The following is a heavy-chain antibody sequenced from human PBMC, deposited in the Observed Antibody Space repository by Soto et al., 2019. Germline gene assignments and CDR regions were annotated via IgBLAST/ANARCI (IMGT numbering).Heavy chain of an antibody. J-gene: IGHJ3*02. Sequence: QVQLMQSGAEVKNPGSSVTVSCKASGGTFSSYTISWVRQAPGQGLKWMGRIIPILGIANYAQKFKGRVTITADKYTSTAYTELSSLRSEVTAVSYWASGDYCSGVSCYLGYKARGAFDISGQGTMVTVSS. D-gene: IGHD2-15*01. CDR1: GGTFSSYT. CDR3: ASGDYCSGVSCYLGYKARGAFDI. CDR2: IIPILGIA. V-gene: IGHV1-69*02.